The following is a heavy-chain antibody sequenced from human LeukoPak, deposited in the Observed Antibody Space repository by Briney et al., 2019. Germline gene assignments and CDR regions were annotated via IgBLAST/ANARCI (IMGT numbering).Heavy chain of an antibody. CDR2: IKQDGSEK. D-gene: IGHD5-18*01. V-gene: IGHV3-7*01. Sequence: GRSLRLSCAASGFTFDDYAMHWVRQAPGKGLEWVASIKQDGSEKYCVDSVKGRFTISRDNAKNSLYLQMNSLRAEDTAVYYCARDIGYSYGYEVNWFDPWGQGTLVTVSS. J-gene: IGHJ5*02. CDR3: ARDIGYSYGYEVNWFDP. CDR1: GFTFDDYA.